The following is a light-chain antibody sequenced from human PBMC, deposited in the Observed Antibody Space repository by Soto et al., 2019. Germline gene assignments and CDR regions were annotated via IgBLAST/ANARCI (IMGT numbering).Light chain of an antibody. CDR3: QQFNDFPLT. CDR1: KDISSA. CDR2: DAS. V-gene: IGKV1D-13*01. Sequence: IQLTQYPSSLSASVGDRVTITCRAGKDISSALAWYQQKPGKAPKLLLYDASSLDAGVPSRFSGSGSGTDFTLSITSLRPEDFATYYCQQFNDFPLTFGGGTKVQIK. J-gene: IGKJ4*01.